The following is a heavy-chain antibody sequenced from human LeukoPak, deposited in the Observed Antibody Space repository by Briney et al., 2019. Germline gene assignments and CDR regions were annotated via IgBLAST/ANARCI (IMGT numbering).Heavy chain of an antibody. V-gene: IGHV4-59*01. CDR1: GGSITSYY. D-gene: IGHD1/OR15-1a*01. CDR2: IYYSRTT. Sequence: SETLSLTCTVSGGSITSYYWTWIRQPPGKGLEYIGYIYYSRTTNYHPSLKSRVTISVDTSKNQFSLNLRSVTSADTAVYYCARHQLEQGAYYKYNYMSVWGIGTTVIVS. CDR3: ARHQLEQGAYYKYNYMSV. J-gene: IGHJ6*03.